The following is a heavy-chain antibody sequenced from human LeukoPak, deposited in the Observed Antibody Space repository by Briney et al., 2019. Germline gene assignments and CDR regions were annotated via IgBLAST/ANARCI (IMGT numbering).Heavy chain of an antibody. V-gene: IGHV4-39*01. CDR2: IYYSGST. J-gene: IGHJ4*02. CDR3: ASDDGLDGYYFDY. Sequence: SETLSLTCTVSGGSISSSSYYWGWIRQPPGKGLEWIGSIYYSGSTYYNPSLKSRVTISVDTSKNQFSLKLSFVTAADTAVYYCASDDGLDGYYFDYWGQGTLVTVSS. CDR1: GGSISSSSYY.